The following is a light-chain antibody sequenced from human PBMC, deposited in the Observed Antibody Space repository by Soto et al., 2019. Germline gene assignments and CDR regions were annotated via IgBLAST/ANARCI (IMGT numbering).Light chain of an antibody. CDR3: QQRSNWPST. CDR2: DAS. J-gene: IGKJ4*01. CDR1: QSVSSY. Sequence: EIVLTQSPATLSLSPGERAALSCRASQSVSSYLAWYQQKPGQAPRLLIYDASKRATGLPARFSGSGSGTDFALTISSLEPEDFAVYFGQQRSNWPSTFGGGTKVEI. V-gene: IGKV3-11*01.